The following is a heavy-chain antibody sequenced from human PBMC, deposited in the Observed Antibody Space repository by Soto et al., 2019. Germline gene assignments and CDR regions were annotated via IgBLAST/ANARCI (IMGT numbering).Heavy chain of an antibody. Sequence: ASVKVSCKASGYTFTSYGIIWVRQAPGQGLEWMGWISAYNGNTNYAQKLQGRVTMTTDTSTSTAYMELRSLRSDDTAVYYCAKDSWQLDYYDSSGYYPDYFDYWGQGTLVTVSS. V-gene: IGHV1-18*01. CDR3: AKDSWQLDYYDSSGYYPDYFDY. CDR2: ISAYNGNT. D-gene: IGHD3-22*01. CDR1: GYTFTSYG. J-gene: IGHJ4*02.